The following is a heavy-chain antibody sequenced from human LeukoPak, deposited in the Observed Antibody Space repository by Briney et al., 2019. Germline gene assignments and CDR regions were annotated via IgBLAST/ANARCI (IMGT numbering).Heavy chain of an antibody. CDR1: GGTFSSYA. V-gene: IGHV1-69*13. CDR2: IIPIFGTA. D-gene: IGHD3-16*01. Sequence: ASVKVSCKASGGTFSSYAISWVRQAPGQGLEWMGGIIPIFGTANYAQKFQGRVTITADESTSTAYMELSSLRSEDTAVYYCARATVLDGGFDYWGQGTLVTVSS. J-gene: IGHJ4*02. CDR3: ARATVLDGGFDY.